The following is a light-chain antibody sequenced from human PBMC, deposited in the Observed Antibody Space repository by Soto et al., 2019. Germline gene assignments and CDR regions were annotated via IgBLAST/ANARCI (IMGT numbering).Light chain of an antibody. Sequence: DILMTQSPSSLSASVGDRVTITCRASQSISTYLHWYQQKPGKAPNLLIYAASTLQSGAPSRFSGSGSGTDFTLTISSLQPEDFATYFCQHGYSTPLTFGGGTKVDIK. J-gene: IGKJ4*01. CDR3: QHGYSTPLT. V-gene: IGKV1-39*01. CDR2: AAS. CDR1: QSISTY.